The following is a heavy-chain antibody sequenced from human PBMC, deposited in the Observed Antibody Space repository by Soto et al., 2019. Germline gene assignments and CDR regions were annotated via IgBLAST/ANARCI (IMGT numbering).Heavy chain of an antibody. CDR3: ARESATTHDGFDI. CDR2: ISGYNGNT. CDR1: GYTFTSYD. J-gene: IGHJ3*02. Sequence: QVQVVLSGAEVKKPGASVKVSCKTSGYTFTSYDISWVRQAPGQGLEWMGWISGYNGNTNYAQKLQGRVTMTTDTSTSTAYLELRSLRSDDTAVYYCARESATTHDGFDIWGQGTMVIVSS. D-gene: IGHD4-17*01. V-gene: IGHV1-18*01.